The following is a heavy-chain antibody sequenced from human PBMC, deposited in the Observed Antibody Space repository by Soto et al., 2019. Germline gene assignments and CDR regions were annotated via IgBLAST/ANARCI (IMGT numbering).Heavy chain of an antibody. J-gene: IGHJ4*02. Sequence: SETLSLTCTVSGGSISSSSYYWGWIRQPPGKGLEWIGSIYYSGSTYYNPSLKSRVTISVDTSKNQFSLKLSSVTAADTAVYYRARQKIGYSYGYGEVEDLDYWGQGTLVTVSS. D-gene: IGHD5-18*01. CDR3: ARQKIGYSYGYGEVEDLDY. CDR2: IYYSGST. CDR1: GGSISSSSYY. V-gene: IGHV4-39*01.